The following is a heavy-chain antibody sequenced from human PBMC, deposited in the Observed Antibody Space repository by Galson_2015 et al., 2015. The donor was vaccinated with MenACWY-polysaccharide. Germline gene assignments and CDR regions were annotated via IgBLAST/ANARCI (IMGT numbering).Heavy chain of an antibody. Sequence: SLRLSCAASGFTFSSYWMSWVRQAPGKGLEWVANIKQDGSEKYYVDSVKGRFTISRDNAKNSLYLQMNSLRAENTAVYYCARDLRVELVLYYYYYGMDVWGQGTTVTVSS. CDR2: IKQDGSEK. V-gene: IGHV3-7*01. D-gene: IGHD1-7*01. J-gene: IGHJ6*02. CDR3: ARDLRVELVLYYYYYGMDV. CDR1: GFTFSSYW.